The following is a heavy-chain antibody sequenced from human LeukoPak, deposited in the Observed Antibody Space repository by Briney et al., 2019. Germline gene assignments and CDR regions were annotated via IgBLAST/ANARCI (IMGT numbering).Heavy chain of an antibody. CDR3: ARLVFYDSSPVGHAFDI. Sequence: ASVKVSCKASGYTFTSYGISWVRQAPGQGLEWMGWISAYNGNTNYAQKLQGRVTMTTDTSTSTAYMELRSLRSDDTAVYYCARLVFYDSSPVGHAFDIWGQGTMVTVSS. J-gene: IGHJ3*02. CDR2: ISAYNGNT. V-gene: IGHV1-18*01. CDR1: GYTFTSYG. D-gene: IGHD3-22*01.